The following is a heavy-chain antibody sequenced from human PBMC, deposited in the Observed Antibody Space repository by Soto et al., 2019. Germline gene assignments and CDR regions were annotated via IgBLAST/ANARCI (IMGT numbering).Heavy chain of an antibody. J-gene: IGHJ3*02. CDR3: ARDVSPGSSSLYLDAFDI. CDR1: GFTLSMYW. D-gene: IGHD6-13*01. Sequence: EVQLEESGGGVVQPGGSLRLSCAASGFTLSMYWMTWVRQAPGRGLEWVANIKQDGSNKSYLDTVRGRFTISRDNVRNSLYLQMDSLRAEDTALYYCARDVSPGSSSLYLDAFDIWGQGTMVIVSS. V-gene: IGHV3-7*05. CDR2: IKQDGSNK.